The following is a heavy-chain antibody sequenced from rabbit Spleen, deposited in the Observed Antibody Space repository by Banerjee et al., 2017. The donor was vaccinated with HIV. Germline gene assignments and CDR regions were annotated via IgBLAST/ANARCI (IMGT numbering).Heavy chain of an antibody. CDR1: GFDFSSYG. CDR3: ARDPAYASGSGSAIPYL. Sequence: ELVESGGGLVQPGGSLKVSCKASGFDFSSYGVSWVRQAPGKGLEWIGYIDPFFDTTYYANWVNGRFTISNDNAQNTVFLRMTSLTVADTATYFCARDPAYASGSGSAIPYLWGPGTLVTVS. CDR2: IDPFFDTT. D-gene: IGHD1-1*01. J-gene: IGHJ4*01. V-gene: IGHV1S47*01.